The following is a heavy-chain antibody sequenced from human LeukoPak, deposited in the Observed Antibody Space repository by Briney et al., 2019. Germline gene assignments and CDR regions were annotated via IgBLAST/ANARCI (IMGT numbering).Heavy chain of an antibody. V-gene: IGHV3-21*01. J-gene: IGHJ4*02. CDR1: GFTFSSYW. D-gene: IGHD3-10*01. Sequence: GGSLRLSCAASGFTFSSYWMSWVRQAPGKGLEWVSSISSSSSYIYYADSVKGRFTISRDNAKNSLYLQMNSLRAEDTAVYYCARGQYYASGSFDFWGQGTLVTVSS. CDR2: ISSSSSYI. CDR3: ARGQYYASGSFDF.